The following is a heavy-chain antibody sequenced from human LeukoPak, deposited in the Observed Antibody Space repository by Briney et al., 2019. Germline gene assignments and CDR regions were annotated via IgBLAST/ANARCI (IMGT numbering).Heavy chain of an antibody. J-gene: IGHJ4*02. CDR3: AKEGAAPGPDFDY. D-gene: IGHD6-13*01. V-gene: IGHV4-4*07. CDR1: GASIRHYY. CDR2: IDPSGST. Sequence: SETLSLTCTVSGASIRHYYWSWIRQPAGKGLEWIGRIDPSGSTNYNPSLKSRVTMSIDTSKNQFALKLNSVTAADTAVDYCAKEGAAPGPDFDYWGQGTLVIVSS.